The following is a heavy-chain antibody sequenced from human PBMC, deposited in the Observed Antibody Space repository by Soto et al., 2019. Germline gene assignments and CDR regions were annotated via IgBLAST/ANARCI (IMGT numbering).Heavy chain of an antibody. CDR2: IYYSGST. V-gene: IGHV4-59*01. J-gene: IGHJ5*02. D-gene: IGHD6-6*01. CDR3: AIGGAEAARGWFDP. Sequence: SSETLSLTCTVSGGSITSYYWSWIRQPPGKGLEWIGYIYYSGSTNYNPSLKSRVTISVDTSKNQFSLRLSSVTAADTAVYYCAIGGAEAARGWFDPWGQGTLVTVSS. CDR1: GGSITSYY.